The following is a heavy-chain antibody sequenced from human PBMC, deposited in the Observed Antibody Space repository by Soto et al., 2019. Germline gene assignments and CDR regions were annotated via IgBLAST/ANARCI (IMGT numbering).Heavy chain of an antibody. CDR1: GFTFSSYA. V-gene: IGHV3-30-3*01. D-gene: IGHD4-4*01. J-gene: IGHJ4*02. CDR2: ISYDGSNK. Sequence: GSLRLSCAASGFTFSSYAMHWVRQAPGKGLEWVAVISYDGSNKYYADSVKGRFTISRDNSKNTLYLQMNSLRAEDTAVYYCARQTLQTLPFDYWGQGTQVTVSS. CDR3: ARQTLQTLPFDY.